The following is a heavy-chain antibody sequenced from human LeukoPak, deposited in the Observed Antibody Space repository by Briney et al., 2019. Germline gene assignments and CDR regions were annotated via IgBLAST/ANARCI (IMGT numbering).Heavy chain of an antibody. J-gene: IGHJ4*02. CDR3: ARILRFLEWSIPD. CDR2: IYYSGST. V-gene: IGHV4-59*12. Sequence: PSETLSLTCTVSGGSISSYYWSWIRQPPGKGLEWIGYIYYSGSTNYNPSLKSRVTISVDTSKNQFSLKLSSVTAADTAVYYCARILRFLEWSIPDWGRGTLVTVSS. D-gene: IGHD3-3*01. CDR1: GGSISSYY.